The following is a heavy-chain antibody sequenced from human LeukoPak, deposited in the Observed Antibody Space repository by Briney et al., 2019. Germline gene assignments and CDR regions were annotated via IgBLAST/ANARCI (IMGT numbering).Heavy chain of an antibody. D-gene: IGHD2-2*01. CDR1: GFTFDDYA. Sequence: GGSLRLSCAASGFTFDDYAMHWVRQAPGKGLEWVSGISWNSGSIGYADSVKGRFTISRDNAKNSLYLQMNSLRTEDTALYYCAKAALVRAVPAAQFDYWGQGTLVTVSS. J-gene: IGHJ4*02. CDR3: AKAALVRAVPAAQFDY. CDR2: ISWNSGSI. V-gene: IGHV3-9*01.